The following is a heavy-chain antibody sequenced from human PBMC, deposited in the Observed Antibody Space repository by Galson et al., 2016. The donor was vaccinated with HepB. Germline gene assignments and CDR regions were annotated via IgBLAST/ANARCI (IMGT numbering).Heavy chain of an antibody. CDR1: GGSISRGTYY. J-gene: IGHJ3*02. CDR2: SHNTGST. Sequence: TLSLTCTVSGGSISRGTYYWNWIRQPAGEGLEWIGRSHNTGSTQYNPSLKSRVTISIDTPGRQFSLKLSSVTAADTAVYYCARGPGGVTGEAFDIWGQGTVVTVSS. CDR3: ARGPGGVTGEAFDI. V-gene: IGHV4-61*02. D-gene: IGHD3-10*01.